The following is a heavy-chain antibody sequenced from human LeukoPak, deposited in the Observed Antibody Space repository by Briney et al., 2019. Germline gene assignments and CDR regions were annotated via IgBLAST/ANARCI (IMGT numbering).Heavy chain of an antibody. D-gene: IGHD4-23*01. CDR2: IYYSGST. J-gene: IGHJ5*02. CDR3: ARDRDYGGNSGEVWFDP. Sequence: SETLSLTCTVSGGSISSSGYYWGWIRQPPGKGLEWIGSIYYSGSTHYNPSLESRVTISVDTSKNQFSLKLSSVTAADTAVYYCARDRDYGGNSGEVWFDPWGQGTLVTVSS. V-gene: IGHV4-39*02. CDR1: GGSISSSGYY.